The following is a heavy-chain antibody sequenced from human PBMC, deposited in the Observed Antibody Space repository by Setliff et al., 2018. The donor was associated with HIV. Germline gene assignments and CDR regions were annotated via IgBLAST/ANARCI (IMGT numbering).Heavy chain of an antibody. Sequence: ASVKVSCKASGYTFTSYYMHWVRQAPRQGLEWMGIINPSGGSTSYAQKFQGRVTMTRDTSSSTVYMELSSLSSEDTAVSYCVRVGPWYYGRSGYLASFDYWGQGTQVTVSS. V-gene: IGHV1-46*01. J-gene: IGHJ4*02. CDR3: VRVGPWYYGRSGYLASFDY. CDR2: INPSGGST. D-gene: IGHD3-22*01. CDR1: GYTFTSYY.